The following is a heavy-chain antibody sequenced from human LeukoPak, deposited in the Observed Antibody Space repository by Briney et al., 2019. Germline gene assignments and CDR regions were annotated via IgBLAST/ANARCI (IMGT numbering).Heavy chain of an antibody. CDR3: ARGYCRGDNCSPGDV. CDR2: IYITGTT. V-gene: IGHV4-4*07. D-gene: IGHD2-15*01. J-gene: IGHJ6*04. CDR1: GGSISSYY. Sequence: AETLTLTCTVSGGSISSYYWSWIRQPAGKGLEWIGRIYITGTTNYNPSLKSRLTISVDKSKNQFSLKLSSVTAADTAIYYCARGYCRGDNCSPGDVWGKGTTVTVSS.